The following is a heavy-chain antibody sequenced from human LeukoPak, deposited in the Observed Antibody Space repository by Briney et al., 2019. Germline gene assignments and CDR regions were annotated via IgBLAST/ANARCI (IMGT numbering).Heavy chain of an antibody. V-gene: IGHV4-39*07. CDR2: IYHSGST. Sequence: PSQTLSLTCTVSGGSISSGDYYWGWIRQPPGKGLEWIGSIYHSGSTYYNPSLKSRVTISVDTSKNQFSLKLSSVTAADTAVYYCARAVYAIASYYYYYMDVWGKGTTVTVSS. D-gene: IGHD2-8*01. CDR1: GGSISSGDYY. J-gene: IGHJ6*03. CDR3: ARAVYAIASYYYYYMDV.